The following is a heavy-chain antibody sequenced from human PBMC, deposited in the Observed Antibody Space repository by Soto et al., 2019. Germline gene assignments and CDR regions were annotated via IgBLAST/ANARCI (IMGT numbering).Heavy chain of an antibody. J-gene: IGHJ6*02. CDR1: GFTFSSYG. V-gene: IGHV3-30*18. CDR2: ISYDGSNK. D-gene: IGHD3-10*01. CDR3: AKDGLWFGEFADYYGMDV. Sequence: QVQLVESGGGVVQPGRSLRLSCAASGFTFSSYGMHWVRQAPGKGLEWVAVISYDGSNKFYADSVKGRFTISRDNSKNTLYMQINNLRAEDTAVYYCAKDGLWFGEFADYYGMDVWGQGTTVTVSS.